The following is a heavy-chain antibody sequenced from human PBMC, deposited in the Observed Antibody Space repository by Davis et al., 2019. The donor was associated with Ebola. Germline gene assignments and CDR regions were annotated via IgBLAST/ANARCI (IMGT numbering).Heavy chain of an antibody. V-gene: IGHV3-7*01. CDR1: GLTFSTYA. CDR3: TRGRHSEPTYDDY. CDR2: INHDGSEQ. J-gene: IGHJ4*02. Sequence: PGGSLRLSCATSGLTFSTYALSWVRQAPGRGLEWVANINHDGSEQYFLDSVRGRFTISRDNAKNSLFLQMNSLRADDTAVYYCTRGRHSEPTYDDYWGQGTLVTVSS. D-gene: IGHD2/OR15-2a*01.